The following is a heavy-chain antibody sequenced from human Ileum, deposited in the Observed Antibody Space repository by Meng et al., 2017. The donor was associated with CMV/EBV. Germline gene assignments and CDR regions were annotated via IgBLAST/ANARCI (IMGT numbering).Heavy chain of an antibody. J-gene: IGHJ4*02. CDR3: ARGSPPDY. Sequence: QVQLVQSGAEVKKPGASVKVSCKASGYTLSSYGISWVRQAPGQGLEWMGWISGYDGSTNYAQKFQGRVSMTADTSTSTAYMELRSLRSDDTAVYYCARGSPPDYWGQGTLVTVSS. CDR1: GYTLSSYG. V-gene: IGHV1-18*01. CDR2: ISGYDGST.